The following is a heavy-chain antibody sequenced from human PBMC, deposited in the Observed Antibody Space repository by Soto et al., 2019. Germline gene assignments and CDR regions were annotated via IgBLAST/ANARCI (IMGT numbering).Heavy chain of an antibody. D-gene: IGHD2-8*01. CDR2: ISYGGST. J-gene: IGHJ6*02. V-gene: IGHV4-59*01. Sequence: PXETLYLTFTVSNGSMNSYYWNLIRQPPGKGLEYIGYISYGGSTNYNPSLKSRVTISLDTSKNQFSLKLTSVTAADTAVYYCARGRRMVYGRHGMDVWGQGTKVTVSS. CDR3: ARGRRMVYGRHGMDV. CDR1: NGSMNSYY.